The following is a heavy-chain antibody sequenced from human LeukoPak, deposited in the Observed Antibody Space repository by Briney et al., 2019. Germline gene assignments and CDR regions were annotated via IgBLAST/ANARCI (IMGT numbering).Heavy chain of an antibody. D-gene: IGHD4-17*01. CDR2: ISGSSSTI. V-gene: IGHV3-48*02. CDR3: ARDGTYGDYNYYYGLDV. Sequence: GGSLRLSCAASGFTFSPYFMNWVRQAPGKGLEWVSYISGSSSTIYYADSVKGRFTISRDDAKNSLYLQMNSLRDEDTAVYYCARDGTYGDYNYYYGLDVWGQGTPVTVSS. CDR1: GFTFSPYF. J-gene: IGHJ6*02.